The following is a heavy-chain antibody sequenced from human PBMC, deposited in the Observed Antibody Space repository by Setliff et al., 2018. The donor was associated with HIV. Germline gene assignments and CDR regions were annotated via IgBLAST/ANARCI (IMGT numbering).Heavy chain of an antibody. CDR2: VHSTLST. D-gene: IGHD6-19*01. V-gene: IGHV4-61*09. CDR3: ARRTFGSGRFDP. Sequence: SETLSLTCTVSGDSMTSGSFYWSWVRQPAGKGLEWIGQVHSTLSTNYNPSLKSRLSISADTSKHQFSLNLRFVTAADTALYYCARRTFGSGRFDPWGQGTPVTVSS. CDR1: GDSMTSGSFY. J-gene: IGHJ5*02.